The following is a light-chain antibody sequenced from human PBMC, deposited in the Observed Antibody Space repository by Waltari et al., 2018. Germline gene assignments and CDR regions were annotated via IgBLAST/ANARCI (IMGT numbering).Light chain of an antibody. J-gene: IGLJ2*01. CDR3: SSYAGSNKLI. V-gene: IGLV2-8*01. CDR2: EVD. Sequence: QSALTQPPSASGSPGQPVIISCTGTSSDIGAYKSVTWYQQIPGRAPTLIIYEVDRRPPGVPDRFSGSKSGNTASLTVSGLQTEDEGDYYCSSYAGSNKLIFGGVTKLTVL. CDR1: SSDIGAYKS.